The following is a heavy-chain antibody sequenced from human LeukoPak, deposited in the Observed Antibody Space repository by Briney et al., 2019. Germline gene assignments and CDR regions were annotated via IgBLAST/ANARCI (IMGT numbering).Heavy chain of an antibody. Sequence: SVNVSCKASGGTFSSYAISWVRQAPGQGLEWMGGIIPIFGTANYAQKFQGRVTITADESTSTAYMELSSLRSEDTAVYYCAREAPQDIVVVPAAMLNWFDPWGQGTLVTVSS. D-gene: IGHD2-2*01. CDR1: GGTFSSYA. V-gene: IGHV1-69*13. CDR3: AREAPQDIVVVPAAMLNWFDP. J-gene: IGHJ5*02. CDR2: IIPIFGTA.